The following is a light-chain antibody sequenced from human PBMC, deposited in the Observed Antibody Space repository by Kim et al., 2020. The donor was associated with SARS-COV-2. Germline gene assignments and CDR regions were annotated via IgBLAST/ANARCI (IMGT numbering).Light chain of an antibody. CDR2: GAS. Sequence: SASVGDRITMPCRASQGINNYLARFQQKPGKAPSSLNHGASNLQSGVPSKFSGSGFGTDFTLNLTNLQPEDFATYYGPQYNGYPYTFGQGTKLEI. V-gene: IGKV1-16*02. J-gene: IGKJ2*01. CDR1: QGINNY. CDR3: PQYNGYPYT.